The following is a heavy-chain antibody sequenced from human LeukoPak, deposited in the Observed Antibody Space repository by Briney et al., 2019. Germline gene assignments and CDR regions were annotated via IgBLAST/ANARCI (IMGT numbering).Heavy chain of an antibody. Sequence: SQTISLTCAISGDSVSSNSAAWNWIRQSPSRGLEWLGRTYYRSKWYNDYAVYVKSRITIIPDTSKNQFSLQLNSVTPEDTAVYYCARDTLVAGPTAFDYWGQGTLVTVSS. D-gene: IGHD6-19*01. CDR2: TYYRSKWYN. CDR3: ARDTLVAGPTAFDY. J-gene: IGHJ4*02. V-gene: IGHV6-1*01. CDR1: GDSVSSNSAA.